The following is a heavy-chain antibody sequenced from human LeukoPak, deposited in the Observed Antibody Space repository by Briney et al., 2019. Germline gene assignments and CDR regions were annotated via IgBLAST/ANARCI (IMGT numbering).Heavy chain of an antibody. V-gene: IGHV4-38-2*02. D-gene: IGHD6-19*01. CDR1: GYSISSGYY. CDR2: INHSGST. Sequence: SETLSLTCTVSGYSISSGYYWGWIRQPPGKGLEWIGEINHSGSTNYNPSLKSRVTISVDTSKNQFSLKLSSVTAADTAVYYCARGVRIAVAFDYWGQGTLVTVSS. CDR3: ARGVRIAVAFDY. J-gene: IGHJ4*02.